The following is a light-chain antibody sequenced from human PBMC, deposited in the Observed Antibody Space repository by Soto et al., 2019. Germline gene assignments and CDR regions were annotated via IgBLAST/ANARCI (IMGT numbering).Light chain of an antibody. CDR2: GAS. V-gene: IGKV3-20*01. Sequence: ETVLTQSPGTLSLSPGERATLSCRASQSVSSSHLTWYQQKPGQAPRLLIYGASSRATGIPDRFSGSGSGTDFTLTISSLEPEDFAVYYCQQFASSPWTFGQGTKVEIK. CDR1: QSVSSSH. CDR3: QQFASSPWT. J-gene: IGKJ1*01.